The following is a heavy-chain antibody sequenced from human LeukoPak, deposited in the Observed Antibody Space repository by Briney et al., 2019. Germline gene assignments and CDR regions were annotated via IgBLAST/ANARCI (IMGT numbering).Heavy chain of an antibody. CDR1: GFTFSSYA. Sequence: GGSLRPSCAASGFTFSSYAMNWVRQAPGKGLEWVSGVSGSGGSTYYADSVKGRFTISRDNSKNTLYLQMNNLRAEDTAVYYCAKDRWARGDQVATADSVHYWGQGTLVTVSS. D-gene: IGHD5-12*01. J-gene: IGHJ4*02. CDR3: AKDRWARGDQVATADSVHY. V-gene: IGHV3-23*01. CDR2: VSGSGGST.